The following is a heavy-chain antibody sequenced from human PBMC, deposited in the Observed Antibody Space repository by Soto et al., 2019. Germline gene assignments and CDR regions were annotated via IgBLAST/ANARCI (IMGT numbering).Heavy chain of an antibody. Sequence: QVQLVESGGGVVQPGRSLRLSCAASGFTFSSYGMHWVRQAPGKGLEWVAVIWYDGSNKYYADSVMGRFTISRDNSKNTRYVQMISLRAEDTAVYYCARVLSGWFDPWGQGTLVTVSS. D-gene: IGHD3-10*01. V-gene: IGHV3-33*01. CDR2: IWYDGSNK. CDR1: GFTFSSYG. J-gene: IGHJ5*02. CDR3: ARVLSGWFDP.